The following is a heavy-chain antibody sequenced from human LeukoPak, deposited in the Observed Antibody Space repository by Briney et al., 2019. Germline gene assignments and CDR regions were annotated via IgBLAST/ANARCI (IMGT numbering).Heavy chain of an antibody. CDR1: GGSISGTTYH. CDR3: VVVAAHTGWFDP. J-gene: IGHJ5*02. D-gene: IGHD2-15*01. V-gene: IGHV4-39*07. CDR2: IYYSGST. Sequence: SETLSLTCTVSGGSISGTTYHWGWIRQPPGKGLEWIGSIYYSGSTYYNPSLKSRVTISVDTSKNQFSLKLSSVTAADTAVYSCVVVAAHTGWFDPWGQGPLVTVSS.